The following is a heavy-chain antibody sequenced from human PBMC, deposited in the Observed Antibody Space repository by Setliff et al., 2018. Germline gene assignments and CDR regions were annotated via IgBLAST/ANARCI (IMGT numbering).Heavy chain of an antibody. Sequence: ASVKVSCKASGYTFSHSGITWVRQAPGQGLEWMGWISAYTGNTNYAQKLQGRVTMTTDSSTNTAYLELRGLTSDDTAVYYCSRLVRYCSRTTCQTASGAELWGPGTLVTVSS. CDR3: SRLVRYCSRTTCQTASGAEL. CDR1: GYTFSHSG. D-gene: IGHD2-2*01. CDR2: ISAYTGNT. V-gene: IGHV1-18*01. J-gene: IGHJ3*01.